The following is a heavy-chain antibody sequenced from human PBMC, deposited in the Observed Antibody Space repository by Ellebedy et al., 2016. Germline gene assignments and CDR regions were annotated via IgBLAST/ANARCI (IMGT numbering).Heavy chain of an antibody. CDR1: RGTFSSYA. CDR2: IIPIFGTA. D-gene: IGHD2-2*01. Sequence: SVKVSXKASRGTFSSYAISWVRQAPGQGLEWMGGIIPIFGTANYAQKFQGRVTITADESTSTAYMELSSLRSEDTAVYYCARVVVVPAATKDAFDIWGQGTMVTVSS. J-gene: IGHJ3*02. V-gene: IGHV1-69*13. CDR3: ARVVVVPAATKDAFDI.